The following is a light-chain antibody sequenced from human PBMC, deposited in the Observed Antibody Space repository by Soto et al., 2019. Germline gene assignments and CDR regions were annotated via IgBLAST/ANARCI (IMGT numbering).Light chain of an antibody. CDR1: KLGNKY. J-gene: IGLJ2*01. Sequence: SYELTQPPSVSVSPGQTASITCAGHKLGNKYACWYQQKPGQSPVLVIYQDIKRPSGIPERFSGSNSGNTATLTISGTQALDEADYYCQAWDSSTVVFGGGTKVTVL. CDR2: QDI. V-gene: IGLV3-1*01. CDR3: QAWDSSTVV.